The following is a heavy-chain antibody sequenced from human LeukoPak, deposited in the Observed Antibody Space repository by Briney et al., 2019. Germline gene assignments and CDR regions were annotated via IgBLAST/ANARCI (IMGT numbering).Heavy chain of an antibody. CDR2: IRYDGSNK. J-gene: IGHJ4*02. CDR3: AKDLMGIAYRGAFYY. D-gene: IGHD6-13*01. Sequence: GGSLRLSCAASGFTFSSYGMHWVRQAPGRGLEWVAFIRYDGSNKYYADSVKGRFTISRDNSKNTLYLQMNSLRAEDTAVYYCAKDLMGIAYRGAFYYWGQGTLVTVSS. CDR1: GFTFSSYG. V-gene: IGHV3-30*02.